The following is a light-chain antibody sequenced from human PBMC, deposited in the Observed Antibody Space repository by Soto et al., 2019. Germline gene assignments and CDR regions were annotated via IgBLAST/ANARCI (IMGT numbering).Light chain of an antibody. CDR3: QQSYITPLT. CDR2: ATS. J-gene: IGKJ4*01. CDR1: QSISTY. Sequence: DIQMTQSASSLSASVGDRVTITCRASQSISTYLNWYQQKPGKAPKLLIYATSSLQSGVPSRFSGSGSGTDFTLTISSPQPEDFASYYCQQSYITPLTFGGGTKVEIK. V-gene: IGKV1-39*01.